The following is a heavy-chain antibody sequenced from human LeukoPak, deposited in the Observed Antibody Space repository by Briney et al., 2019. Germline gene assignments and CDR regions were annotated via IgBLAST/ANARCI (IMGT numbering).Heavy chain of an antibody. CDR3: AKWGDYDVLTGYYDPDY. CDR1: GFTFSNYA. CDR2: ITGSGGST. D-gene: IGHD3-9*01. Sequence: GASLRLSCAASGFTFSNYAMSWVRQAPGKGREWFSAITGSGGSTYYADSVKGRFTISRDNSKNTLYLQMNSLRAEDTAVYYCAKWGDYDVLTGYYDPDYWGQGTLVTVSS. V-gene: IGHV3-23*01. J-gene: IGHJ4*02.